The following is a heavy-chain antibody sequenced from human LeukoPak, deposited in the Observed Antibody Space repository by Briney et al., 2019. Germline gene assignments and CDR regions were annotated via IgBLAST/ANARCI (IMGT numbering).Heavy chain of an antibody. CDR2: ISSSSSYI. CDR1: GFTFTSYR. V-gene: IGHV3-21*01. CDR3: AREDYGGGGIFDY. Sequence: GGSLRLSCGPSGFTFTSYRMNWGRQAPGKGLEWVSSISSSSSYIYYADSVKGRFTISRDNAKNSLYLQMNSLRAEDTAVYYCAREDYGGGGIFDYWGQGTLVTVSS. D-gene: IGHD4-23*01. J-gene: IGHJ4*02.